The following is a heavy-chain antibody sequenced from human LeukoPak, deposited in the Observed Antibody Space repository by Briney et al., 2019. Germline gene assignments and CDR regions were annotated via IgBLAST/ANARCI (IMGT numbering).Heavy chain of an antibody. J-gene: IGHJ4*02. CDR1: GFTFSRYA. D-gene: IGHD3-22*01. CDR3: AKDRIHRPTNYYDSSGYYFGPYFDY. V-gene: IGHV3-23*01. Sequence: GGSLRLSCAASGFTFSRYAMSWVRQAPGKGLEWVSAISGSGGSTYYADSVKGRFTISRDNSKNTLYLQMNSLRAEDTAVSYCAKDRIHRPTNYYDSSGYYFGPYFDYWGQGTLVTVSS. CDR2: ISGSGGST.